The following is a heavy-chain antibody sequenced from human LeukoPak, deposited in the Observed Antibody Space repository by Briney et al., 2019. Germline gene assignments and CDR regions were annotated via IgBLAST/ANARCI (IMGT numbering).Heavy chain of an antibody. V-gene: IGHV3-21*01. CDR2: LSISSRYI. Sequence: GGSLRLFCAASGLTFSSYSMNWVRQAPGKGLELVSYLSISSRYIYYADSLKSRFTISRDNAKSSLYLQMSSLRAEDTAVYYCASAGYYERSGYTYYFHYWGQGTVVTVSS. CDR3: ASAGYYERSGYTYYFHY. J-gene: IGHJ4*02. CDR1: GLTFSSYS. D-gene: IGHD3-22*01.